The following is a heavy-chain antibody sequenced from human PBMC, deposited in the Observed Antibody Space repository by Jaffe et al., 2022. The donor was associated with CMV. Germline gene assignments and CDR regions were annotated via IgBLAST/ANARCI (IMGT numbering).Heavy chain of an antibody. D-gene: IGHD6-13*01. CDR3: ARDRGLRIAAAGPYYYYYMDV. J-gene: IGHJ6*03. CDR1: GYTFTSYA. CDR2: INAGNGNT. V-gene: IGHV1-3*01. Sequence: QVQLVQSGAEVKKPGASVKVSCKASGYTFTSYAMHWVRQAPGQRLEWMGWINAGNGNTKYSQKFQGRVTITRDTSASTAYMELSSLRSEDTAVYYCARDRGLRIAAAGPYYYYYMDVWGKGTTVTVSS.